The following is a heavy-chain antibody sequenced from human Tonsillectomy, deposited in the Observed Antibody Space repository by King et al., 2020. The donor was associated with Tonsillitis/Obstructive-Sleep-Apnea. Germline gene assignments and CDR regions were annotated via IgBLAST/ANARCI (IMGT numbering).Heavy chain of an antibody. J-gene: IGHJ4*02. CDR2: INTNTGNP. D-gene: IGHD3-10*01. CDR3: ARRERMVQGIIMHSDY. CDR1: GYSFTSYA. Sequence: VQLVESGSELKTPGASVRVSCKASGYSFTSYAMNWVRQAPGQGLEWMGWINTNTGNPTYAQGFTGRFVFSMDTSVSTAYLQISSLKAEDTAVYYCARRERMVQGIIMHSDYWGQGTLVTVSS. V-gene: IGHV7-4-1*02.